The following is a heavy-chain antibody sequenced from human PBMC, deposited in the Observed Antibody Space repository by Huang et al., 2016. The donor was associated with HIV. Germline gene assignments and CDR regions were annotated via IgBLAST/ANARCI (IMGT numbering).Heavy chain of an antibody. Sequence: QVQLQQWGAGLLKPSETLALTCAVYGESLGTYYWAWIRRPPGKGLQWIGEDNDGGDSNYNPSLGSRVTISVDTSRNQVSLTLTSMTAADTATYYCARRFRVAATRKWFDPWGQGTLVIVSS. D-gene: IGHD3-10*01. CDR3: ARRFRVAATRKWFDP. V-gene: IGHV4-34*01. CDR1: GESLGTYY. CDR2: DNDGGDS. J-gene: IGHJ5*02.